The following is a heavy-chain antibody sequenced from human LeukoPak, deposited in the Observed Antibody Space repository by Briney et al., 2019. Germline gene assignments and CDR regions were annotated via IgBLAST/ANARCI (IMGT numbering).Heavy chain of an antibody. CDR2: INPNSGGT. Sequence: ASVKVSCKGSGYTFTGYYMHWVRRAPGQGLEWMGLINPNSGGTNYAQKFQGRVTMTRDTSISTAYMELSRLRSDDTAVYYCARGSTLYYYDSSGYLHDYWGQGTLVTVSS. CDR3: ARGSTLYYYDSSGYLHDY. J-gene: IGHJ4*02. CDR1: GYTFTGYY. V-gene: IGHV1-2*02. D-gene: IGHD3-22*01.